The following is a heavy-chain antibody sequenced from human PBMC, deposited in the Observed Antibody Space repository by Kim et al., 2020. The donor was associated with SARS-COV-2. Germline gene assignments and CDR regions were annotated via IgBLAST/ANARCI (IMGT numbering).Heavy chain of an antibody. D-gene: IGHD6-6*01. J-gene: IGHJ6*02. Sequence: GGSLRLSCAASGFTFSSYAMHWVRQAPGKGLEWVAIISYDGSNKYYADSVKGRFTISRDNSKNTLYLQMNSLRAEDTAVYYCARAIASSPYYGMDVWGQGTTVPGSS. V-gene: IGHV3-30*04. CDR3: ARAIASSPYYGMDV. CDR2: ISYDGSNK. CDR1: GFTFSSYA.